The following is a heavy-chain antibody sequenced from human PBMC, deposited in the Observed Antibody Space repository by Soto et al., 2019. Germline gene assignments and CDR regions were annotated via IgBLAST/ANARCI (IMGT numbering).Heavy chain of an antibody. CDR3: ASLRFLEWFINY. J-gene: IGHJ4*02. CDR2: IYYSGST. Sequence: SETLSLTCTVSGGSISSSSYYWGWIRQPPGKGLEWIGSIYYSGSTYYNPSLKSRVTISVDTSKNQFSLKLSSVTAADTAVYYCASLRFLEWFINYWGQGTLVTVSS. V-gene: IGHV4-39*01. CDR1: GGSISSSSYY. D-gene: IGHD3-3*01.